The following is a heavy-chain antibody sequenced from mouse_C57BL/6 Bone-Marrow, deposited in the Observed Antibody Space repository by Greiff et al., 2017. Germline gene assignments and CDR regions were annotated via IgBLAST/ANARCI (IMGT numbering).Heavy chain of an antibody. D-gene: IGHD2-4*01. CDR2: ILPGSGST. CDR1: GYTFTGYW. CDR3: ASPLYYDYGLWFAY. V-gene: IGHV1-9*01. Sequence: VQGVESGAELMKPGASVKLSCKATGYTFTGYWIEWVKQRPGHGLEWIGEILPGSGSTNYNEKFKGKATFTADTSSNTAYMQLSSLTTEDSAIYYCASPLYYDYGLWFAYWGQGTLVTVSA. J-gene: IGHJ3*01.